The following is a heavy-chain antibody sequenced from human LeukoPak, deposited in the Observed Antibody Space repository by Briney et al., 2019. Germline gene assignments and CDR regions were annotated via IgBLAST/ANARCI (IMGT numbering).Heavy chain of an antibody. CDR3: AKDGSWGDYYFYFYMDV. CDR1: GSGFTFGNLD. D-gene: IGHD3-16*01. CDR2: ISGSGYYT. J-gene: IGHJ6*03. V-gene: IGHV3-23*01. Sequence: PGGSLRLSCEASGSGFTFGNLDMSWVRQAPGKGLEWVSGISGSGYYTYYADSVKGRFTISRDNSKNTLYIQMNSLRAEDTAVYYCAKDGSWGDYYFYFYMDVWGKGTTVTVSS.